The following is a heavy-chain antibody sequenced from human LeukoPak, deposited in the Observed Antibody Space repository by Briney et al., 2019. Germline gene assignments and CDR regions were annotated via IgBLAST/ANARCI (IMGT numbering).Heavy chain of an antibody. Sequence: PGGSLRLSCAASGFTFSSYGMHWVRQAPGKGLEWVAVIWYDGSNKYYADSVKGRFTISRDNSKNTLYLQMNSLRAEDTAVYYCARDYDILTGNSVPWFDPWGQGTLVTVSS. J-gene: IGHJ5*02. CDR2: IWYDGSNK. D-gene: IGHD3-9*01. V-gene: IGHV3-33*08. CDR3: ARDYDILTGNSVPWFDP. CDR1: GFTFSSYG.